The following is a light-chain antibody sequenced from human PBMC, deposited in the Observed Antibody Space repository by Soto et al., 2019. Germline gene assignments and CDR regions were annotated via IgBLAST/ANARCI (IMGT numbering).Light chain of an antibody. CDR3: QQYNNWPPGT. V-gene: IGKV3D-15*01. CDR2: DAS. CDR1: QSVSSY. J-gene: IGKJ1*01. Sequence: PGERATLSCRAGQSVSSYLAWYQQKPGQAPRLLIYDASNRATGIPARFSGSGSGTEFTLTISSLQSEDFAVDYCQQYNNWPPGTFGQGTKVDIK.